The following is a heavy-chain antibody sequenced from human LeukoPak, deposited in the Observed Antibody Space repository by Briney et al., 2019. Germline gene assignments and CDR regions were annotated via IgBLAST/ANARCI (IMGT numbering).Heavy chain of an antibody. CDR1: GFTFSTCA. Sequence: PGGSLRLSCAASGFTFSTCAMSWVRQAPGKGLEWVSTISGGGRSTDYADSVKGHFTISRDNSKNTLYLQMNSLRAEDTAMYYCAKAARTTVTYSFDSWGQGTLVTVSS. CDR3: AKAARTTVTYSFDS. CDR2: ISGGGRST. V-gene: IGHV3-23*01. J-gene: IGHJ4*02. D-gene: IGHD4-17*01.